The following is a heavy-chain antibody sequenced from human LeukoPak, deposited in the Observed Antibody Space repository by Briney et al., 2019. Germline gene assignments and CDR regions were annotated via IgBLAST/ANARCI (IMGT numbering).Heavy chain of an antibody. CDR2: IYYSGST. J-gene: IGHJ4*02. CDR3: ARATITMIVVVTFPFDY. Sequence: SETLSLTCTVSGGSISSSSYYWGWIRQPPGKGLEWIGSIYYSGSTYYNPSLKSRVTISVDTSKNQLSLKLSSVTAADTAVYYCARATITMIVVVTFPFDYWGQGTLVTVSS. D-gene: IGHD3-22*01. V-gene: IGHV4-39*01. CDR1: GGSISSSSYY.